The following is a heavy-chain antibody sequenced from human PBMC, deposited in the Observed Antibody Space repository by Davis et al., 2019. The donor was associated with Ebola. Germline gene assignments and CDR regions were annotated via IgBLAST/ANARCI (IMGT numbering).Heavy chain of an antibody. CDR1: GGSITTYS. D-gene: IGHD5-12*01. CDR3: AYQAPGYRASY. V-gene: IGHV1-69*13. Sequence: AASVKVSCKASGGSITTYSLSWVRQAPGRGLEWMGGIIPVSGTGDYAQRFQGRVTISADESTSTTYMELSSLRSEDTAIYYCAYQAPGYRASYWGQGTPVVVSS. J-gene: IGHJ4*02. CDR2: IIPVSGTG.